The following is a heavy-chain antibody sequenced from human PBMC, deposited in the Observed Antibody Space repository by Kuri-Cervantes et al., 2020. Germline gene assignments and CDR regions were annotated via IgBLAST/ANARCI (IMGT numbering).Heavy chain of an antibody. CDR2: IYSGGST. Sequence: GESLKTSFAASGFTVSSNYMSWVRQAPGKGLEWVSVIYSGGSTYYADSVKGRFTISRDNSKNTLYLQMNSLRAEDTAVYYCPRDLEGYNYLGYWGQGTLVTVSS. CDR3: PRDLEGYNYLGY. V-gene: IGHV3-53*01. J-gene: IGHJ4*02. CDR1: GFTVSSNY. D-gene: IGHD5-18*01.